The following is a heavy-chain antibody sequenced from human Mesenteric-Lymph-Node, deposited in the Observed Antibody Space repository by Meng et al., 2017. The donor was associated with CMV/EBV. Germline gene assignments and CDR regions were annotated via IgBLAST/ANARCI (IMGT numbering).Heavy chain of an antibody. CDR2: IYYSGST. V-gene: IGHV4-39*01. D-gene: IGHD6-19*01. Sequence: SGGSISSSSYYWGWIRQPPGKGLEWIGSIYYSGSTYYNPSLKSRVTISVDTSKNQFSLKLSSVTAADTAVYYCARRIAVAGNYWYFELWGRGTLVTVSS. CDR3: ARRIAVAGNYWYFEL. CDR1: GGSISSSSYY. J-gene: IGHJ2*01.